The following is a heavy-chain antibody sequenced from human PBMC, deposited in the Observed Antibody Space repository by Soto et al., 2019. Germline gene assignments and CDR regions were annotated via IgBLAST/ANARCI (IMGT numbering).Heavy chain of an antibody. Sequence: SETLGVTCTFSEGSISSYYWSWIRQPPGRGLEWIGYIYYSGSTNYNPSLKSRVTISVDTSKNQFSLKLSSVTAADTAVYYCARQIHDYSNVRHNWFDPWGQGTLVTVSS. D-gene: IGHD4-4*01. CDR2: IYYSGST. J-gene: IGHJ5*02. CDR3: ARQIHDYSNVRHNWFDP. V-gene: IGHV4-59*01. CDR1: EGSISSYY.